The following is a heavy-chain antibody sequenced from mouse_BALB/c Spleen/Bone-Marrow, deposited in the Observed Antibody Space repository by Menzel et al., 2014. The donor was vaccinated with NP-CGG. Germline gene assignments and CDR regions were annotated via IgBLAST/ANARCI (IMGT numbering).Heavy chain of an antibody. Sequence: VQLKQSGAELVKPGASVKLSCTASGFNIKNTYIHWVKQRPEQGLEWIGRIDPANVNTKYDPKFQGKATITADTSSNTAYLQLSNLTSEDTAVYYCASYYYGSCLFAYWGQGTLVTVSA. CDR1: GFNIKNTY. CDR2: IDPANVNT. CDR3: ASYYYGSCLFAY. V-gene: IGHV14-3*02. J-gene: IGHJ3*01. D-gene: IGHD1-1*01.